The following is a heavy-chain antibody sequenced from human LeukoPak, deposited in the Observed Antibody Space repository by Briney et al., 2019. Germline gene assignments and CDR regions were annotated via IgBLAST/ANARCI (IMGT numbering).Heavy chain of an antibody. CDR2: ISGSGGST. V-gene: IGHV3-23*01. J-gene: IGHJ4*02. CDR3: AKQRSEVVVAATNY. Sequence: GGSLRLSCAASGFTFSSYAMSWVRQAPGKGLEWVSAISGSGGSTYYADSVKGRFTISRDNSKSTLYLQMNSLRAEDTAVYYCAKQRSEVVVAATNYWGQGTLVTVSS. D-gene: IGHD2-15*01. CDR1: GFTFSSYA.